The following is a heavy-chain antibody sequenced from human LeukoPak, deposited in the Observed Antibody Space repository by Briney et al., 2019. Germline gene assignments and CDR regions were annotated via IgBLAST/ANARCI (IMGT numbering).Heavy chain of an antibody. CDR1: GGSISSRY. V-gene: IGHV4-59*11. Sequence: SETLSLTCTVSGGSISSRYWSWIRQPPGKGLEWIGYIYYSGSTNYNPSLKSRVTISVDTSKNQFSLKLSSVTAADTAVYYCARGGYYYDSSGSLGYWGQGTLVTVSS. J-gene: IGHJ4*02. CDR3: ARGGYYYDSSGSLGY. D-gene: IGHD3-22*01. CDR2: IYYSGST.